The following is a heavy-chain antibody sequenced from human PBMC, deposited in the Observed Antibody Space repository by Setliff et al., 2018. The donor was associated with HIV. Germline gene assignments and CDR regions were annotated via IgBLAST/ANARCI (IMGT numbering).Heavy chain of an antibody. Sequence: SVKVSCKPSGYSFTNHYMHWVRQAPGQGLEWMGVINPTGGSTRNTQKFQGRVAMTRDTSTSTVYMELSSPRSEDTAVYYCASAGAWQRNALDIWGQGTMVTVSS. CDR3: ASAGAWQRNALDI. J-gene: IGHJ3*02. CDR2: INPTGGST. D-gene: IGHD5-12*01. V-gene: IGHV1-46*01. CDR1: GYSFTNHY.